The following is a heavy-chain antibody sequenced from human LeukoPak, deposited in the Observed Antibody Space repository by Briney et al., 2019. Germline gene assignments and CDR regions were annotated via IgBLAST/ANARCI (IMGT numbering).Heavy chain of an antibody. Sequence: KPSETLSLTCTVSGGSISSSSYYWGRIRQPPGKGLEWIGSIYYSGGTYYNPSLKSLVTISVDTSKSQFSLKLSSVTAADTAVYYCARGSCPGWYNGEFDYWGQGALVIVSS. CDR2: IYYSGGT. D-gene: IGHD6-19*01. J-gene: IGHJ4*02. CDR3: ARGSCPGWYNGEFDY. CDR1: GGSISSSSYY. V-gene: IGHV4-39*07.